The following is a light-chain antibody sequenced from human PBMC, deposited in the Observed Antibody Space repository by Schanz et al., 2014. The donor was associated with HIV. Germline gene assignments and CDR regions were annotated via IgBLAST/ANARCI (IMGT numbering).Light chain of an antibody. CDR2: EVS. J-gene: IGLJ2*01. CDR3: SSYAGSNNVV. V-gene: IGLV2-8*01. CDR1: STDVGGYNH. Sequence: QSALTQPPSASGSPGQSVTISCTGSSTDVGGYNHVSWYQQHPGKAPKLLIYEVSKRPSGVPDRFSGSKSGNTASLTVSGLHAEDEADYYCSSYAGSNNVVFGGGTKLTVL.